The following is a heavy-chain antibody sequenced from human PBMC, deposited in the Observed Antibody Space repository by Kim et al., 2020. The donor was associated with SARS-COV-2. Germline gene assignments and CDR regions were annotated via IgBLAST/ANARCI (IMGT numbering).Heavy chain of an antibody. D-gene: IGHD3-10*01. Sequence: SETLSLTCTVSGGSISSYYWSWIRQPPGKGLEWIGYIYYSGSTNYNPSLKRRVTISVDTSKNQCPLKLSSVTAADTAGYYCASSSMVRGVIISRRDAFDIWGRGTMVTVSS. CDR2: IYYSGST. J-gene: IGHJ3*02. CDR1: GGSISSYY. V-gene: IGHV4-59*08. CDR3: ASSSMVRGVIISRRDAFDI.